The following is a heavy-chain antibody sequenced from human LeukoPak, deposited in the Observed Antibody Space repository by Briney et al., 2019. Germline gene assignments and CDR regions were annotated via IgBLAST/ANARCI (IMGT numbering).Heavy chain of an antibody. CDR2: INPNSGGT. CDR1: GYTFNTYD. D-gene: IGHD2-15*01. CDR3: ARDFCSGGSCYTHFDY. Sequence: ASVKVSCKASGYTFNTYDIHWVRQATGQGLEWMGWINPNSGGTNYAQKFQGRVTMTRDTSISTAYMELSRLRSDDTAVYYCARDFCSGGSCYTHFDYWGQGTLVTVSS. J-gene: IGHJ4*02. V-gene: IGHV1-2*02.